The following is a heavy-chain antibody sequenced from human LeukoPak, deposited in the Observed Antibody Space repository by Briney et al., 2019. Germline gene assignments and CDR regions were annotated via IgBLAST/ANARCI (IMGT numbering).Heavy chain of an antibody. J-gene: IGHJ4*02. Sequence: GGSLRLSCAASGFTLSSYWMSWVRQAPGKGLEWVANIKQDGSEKYYVDSVKGRFTISRDNAKNSLYLQMNRLRAEDTAVYYCLGAGSYYNWLDYWGQGTLVTVSS. CDR2: IKQDGSEK. CDR3: LGAGSYYNWLDY. D-gene: IGHD3-10*01. CDR1: GFTLSSYW. V-gene: IGHV3-7*01.